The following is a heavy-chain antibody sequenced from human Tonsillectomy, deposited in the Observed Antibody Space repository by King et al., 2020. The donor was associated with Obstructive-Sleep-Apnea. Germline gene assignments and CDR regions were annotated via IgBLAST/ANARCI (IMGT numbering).Heavy chain of an antibody. Sequence: VQLVESGGGLVQPGGSLRLYCAASGFTFSDHYMDWVRQAPGKGLEWVGRSRNKANIYTTEYAASVKGRFTISRDASKNSLSLQMDSLKTEDTAVYYCARVRGNGWYFDLWGRGTLVTVSS. CDR3: ARVRGNGWYFDL. D-gene: IGHD4-23*01. J-gene: IGHJ2*01. CDR1: GFTFSDHY. CDR2: SRNKANIYTT. V-gene: IGHV3-72*01.